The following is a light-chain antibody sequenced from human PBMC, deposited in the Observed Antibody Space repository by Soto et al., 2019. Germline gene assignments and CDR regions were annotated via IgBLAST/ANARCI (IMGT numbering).Light chain of an antibody. CDR3: QQYGSSPLT. CDR2: GAS. Sequence: EIVMTQSPAILSVSPGERATLSCRASQSVSTNLAWFQQKPGQTPRLLFNGASSRATGIPDRFSGSGSGTDFTLTISRLEPEDFAVYYCQQYGSSPLTFGGGTKVDIK. J-gene: IGKJ4*01. CDR1: QSVSTN. V-gene: IGKV3-20*01.